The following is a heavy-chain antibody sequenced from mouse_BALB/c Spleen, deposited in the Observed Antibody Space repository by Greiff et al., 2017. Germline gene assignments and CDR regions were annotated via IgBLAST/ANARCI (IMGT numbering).Heavy chain of an antibody. J-gene: IGHJ2*01. Sequence: EVMLVESGGGLVQPGGSLKLSCAASGFTFSSYTMSWVRQTPEKRLEWVAYISNGGGSTYYPDTVKGRFTISRDNAKNTLYLQMSSLKSEDTAMYYCARRGYYGNYFDYWGQGTTLTVSS. D-gene: IGHD2-1*01. V-gene: IGHV5-12-2*01. CDR1: GFTFSSYT. CDR2: ISNGGGST. CDR3: ARRGYYGNYFDY.